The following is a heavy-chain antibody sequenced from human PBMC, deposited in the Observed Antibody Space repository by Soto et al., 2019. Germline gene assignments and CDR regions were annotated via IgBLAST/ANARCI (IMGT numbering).Heavy chain of an antibody. Sequence: PSQTLSLTCVISRDSVSSNSAAWNWIRQSPSRGLEWLGRTYYRSRWYNDYAVSVRSRITVNADTSKNQFSLHLNSVTPENTAVFYGAGTSSLQWYYMDVWEKGTTVTVSS. CDR2: TYYRSRWYN. D-gene: IGHD1-7*01. J-gene: IGHJ6*03. CDR1: RDSVSSNSAA. CDR3: AGTSSLQWYYMDV. V-gene: IGHV6-1*01.